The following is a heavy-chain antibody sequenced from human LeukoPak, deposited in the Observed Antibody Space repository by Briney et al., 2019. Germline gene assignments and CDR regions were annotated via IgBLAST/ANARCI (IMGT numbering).Heavy chain of an antibody. Sequence: GASVKVSCKASGYNFSNYYMHWVRQGPGRGLEWMGIINPISGATTYAQKFQGRFTMTRDTSTSTVYMELSSLRSEDTAVYYCARGKVVAGTPGQNSWDYWGQGTLVTVSS. CDR3: ARGKVVAGTPGQNSWDY. D-gene: IGHD6-19*01. CDR2: INPISGAT. V-gene: IGHV1-46*01. J-gene: IGHJ4*02. CDR1: GYNFSNYY.